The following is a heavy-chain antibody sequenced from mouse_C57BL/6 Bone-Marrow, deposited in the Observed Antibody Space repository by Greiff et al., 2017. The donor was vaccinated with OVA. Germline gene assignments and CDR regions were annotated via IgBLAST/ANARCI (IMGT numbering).Heavy chain of an antibody. CDR2: IHPNSGST. Sequence: QVQLKQPGAELVKPGASVKLSCKASGYTFTSYWMHWVKQRPGQGLEWIGMIHPNSGSTNYNEKFKSKATLTVDKSSSTAYMQLSSLTAEDAAVYYGAILPGFAYWGQGTLVTVSA. J-gene: IGHJ3*01. V-gene: IGHV1-64*01. CDR1: GYTFTSYW. CDR3: AILPGFAY. D-gene: IGHD1-1*01.